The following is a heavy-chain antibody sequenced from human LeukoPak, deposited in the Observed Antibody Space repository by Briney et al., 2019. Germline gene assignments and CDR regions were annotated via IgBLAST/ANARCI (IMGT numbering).Heavy chain of an antibody. CDR2: IYYNGST. Sequence: PSETLSLTCTVSGGSISSYYWSWIRQPPGKGLEWIGYIYYNGSTNYNPSLKSRVTISVDTSKNQFSLKLSSVTAADTAVYYCARAPSYSSSIPDYWGQGTLVTVSS. J-gene: IGHJ4*02. CDR3: ARAPSYSSSIPDY. CDR1: GGSISSYY. V-gene: IGHV4-59*01. D-gene: IGHD6-6*01.